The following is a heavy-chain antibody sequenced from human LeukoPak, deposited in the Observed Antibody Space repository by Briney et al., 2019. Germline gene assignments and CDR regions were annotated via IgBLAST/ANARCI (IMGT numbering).Heavy chain of an antibody. Sequence: SETLSLTCTVSGGSISSYYWSWIRQPPGKGLEWIGYIYCSGSTNYNPSLKSRVTISVDTSKNQFSLKLSSVTAADTAVYYCARGVGYSYGYAPFDYWGQGTLVTVSS. CDR2: IYCSGST. D-gene: IGHD5-18*01. V-gene: IGHV4-59*01. CDR3: ARGVGYSYGYAPFDY. CDR1: GGSISSYY. J-gene: IGHJ4*02.